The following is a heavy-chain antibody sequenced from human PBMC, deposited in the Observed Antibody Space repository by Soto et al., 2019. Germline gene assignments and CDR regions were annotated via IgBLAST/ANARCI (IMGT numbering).Heavy chain of an antibody. CDR1: GGSISSGGYY. CDR3: ARDAAHRTTVTTSDAFDI. J-gene: IGHJ3*02. D-gene: IGHD4-17*01. CDR2: IYYSGST. V-gene: IGHV4-31*03. Sequence: QVQLQESGPGLVKPSQTLSLTCTVSGGSISSGGYYWSWIRQHPGKGLEWIGYIYYSGSTYYNPSLKSRVTLSVDTSKNQFSLKLSPVTAADTAVYYCARDAAHRTTVTTSDAFDIWGQGTLVTVCS.